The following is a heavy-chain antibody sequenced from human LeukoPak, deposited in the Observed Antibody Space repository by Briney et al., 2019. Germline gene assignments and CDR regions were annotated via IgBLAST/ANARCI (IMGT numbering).Heavy chain of an antibody. V-gene: IGHV4-61*02. CDR1: GGSISSGSYY. D-gene: IGHD3-22*01. Sequence: SQTLSLTCTVSGGSISSGSYYWSWIRQPAGKGLEWIGRIYTSGSTNYNPSLKSPVTISVDTSKNQFSLKLSSVTAADTAVYYCARSYYYDSSGYYYGSDYWGQGTLVTVSS. J-gene: IGHJ4*02. CDR2: IYTSGST. CDR3: ARSYYYDSSGYYYGSDY.